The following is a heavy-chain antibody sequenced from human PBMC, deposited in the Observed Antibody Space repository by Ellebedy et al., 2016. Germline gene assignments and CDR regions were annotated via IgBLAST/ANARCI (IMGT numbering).Heavy chain of an antibody. J-gene: IGHJ4*02. V-gene: IGHV3-7*01. CDR1: GFTFSSYW. CDR3: VRASAWSNFDY. D-gene: IGHD2-8*02. Sequence: GESLKISCAASGFTFSSYWMTWVRQAPGKGLEWVANIKHDGSEKNYVDSVKGRFTISRDNAKNSLSLQMNSLRAEDTAVYFCVRASAWSNFDYWGQGTLVTVSS. CDR2: IKHDGSEK.